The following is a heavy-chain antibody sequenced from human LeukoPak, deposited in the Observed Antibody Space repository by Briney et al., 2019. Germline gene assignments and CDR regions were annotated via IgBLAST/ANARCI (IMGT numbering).Heavy chain of an antibody. CDR1: GFTFSNKS. J-gene: IGHJ4*02. D-gene: IGHD3-10*01. CDR2: IGSSDNTV. Sequence: GGSLRLSCAASGFTFSNKSMTWIRQAPGKGLEWISYIGSSDNTVHYTDSVKGRFIISRDNAKNSLYLQMNSLRAEDTAVYYCARDRHYYDSGRYFEYWGQGTLVTVSS. V-gene: IGHV3-11*04. CDR3: ARDRHYYDSGRYFEY.